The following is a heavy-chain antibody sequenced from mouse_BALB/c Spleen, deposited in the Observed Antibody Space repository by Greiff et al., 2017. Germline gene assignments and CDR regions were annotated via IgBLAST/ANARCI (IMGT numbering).Heavy chain of an antibody. J-gene: IGHJ2*01. CDR2: IWAGGST. V-gene: IGHV2-9*02. D-gene: IGHD1-2*01. CDR3: ARDRGYYGPYYFDY. Sequence: VQGVESGPGLVAPSQSLSITCTVSGFSLTSYGVHWVRQPPGKGLEWLGVIWAGGSTNYNSALMSRLSISKDNSKSQVFLKMNSLQTDDTAMYYCARDRGYYGPYYFDYWGQGTTLTVSS. CDR1: GFSLTSYG.